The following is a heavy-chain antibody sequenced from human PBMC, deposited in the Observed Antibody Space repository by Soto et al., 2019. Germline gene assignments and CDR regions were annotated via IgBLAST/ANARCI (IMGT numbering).Heavy chain of an antibody. D-gene: IGHD4-17*01. J-gene: IGHJ4*02. CDR2: IGGRGTT. V-gene: IGHV3-23*01. CDR3: AKFRGITYGEYHLDY. Sequence: QLLESGGGLVQSGGSLRLSCAASGFTFGNFAMSWVRQAPGKGLEWVSGIGGRGTTFYADSVKGRFTISRDNSKNTLHLQMNSLRADDMAVYYCAKFRGITYGEYHLDYWGQGTLVTVSS. CDR1: GFTFGNFA.